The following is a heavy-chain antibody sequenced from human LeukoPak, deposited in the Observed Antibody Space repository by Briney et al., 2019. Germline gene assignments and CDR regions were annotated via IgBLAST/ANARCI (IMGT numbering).Heavy chain of an antibody. CDR3: GREEYSSGWYPMYYFDY. CDR2: VSAYNGNT. Sequence: VASVKVSCKASGYTFTSYAMHWVRQAPGQRLEWMGWVSAYNGNTNFAQKLQGRVTMTTDTSTSTAYMELRSLRSDDTAVYYCGREEYSSGWYPMYYFDYWGQGTLVTVSS. D-gene: IGHD6-19*01. V-gene: IGHV1-18*01. J-gene: IGHJ4*02. CDR1: GYTFTSYA.